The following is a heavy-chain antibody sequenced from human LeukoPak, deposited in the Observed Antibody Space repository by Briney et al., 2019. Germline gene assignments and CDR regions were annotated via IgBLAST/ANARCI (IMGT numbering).Heavy chain of an antibody. D-gene: IGHD3-22*01. CDR1: GGSISRYY. V-gene: IGHV4-4*07. CDR3: AGTQYYYDSSGYWVY. J-gene: IGHJ4*02. CDR2: IYTSGST. Sequence: PSETLSLTCTVPGGSISRYYWSWIRQPAGKGLEWIGRIYTSGSTNYNPSLKSRVTMSVDTPKNQFSLKLSSVTAADTAVYYCAGTQYYYDSSGYWVYWGQGTLVTVSS.